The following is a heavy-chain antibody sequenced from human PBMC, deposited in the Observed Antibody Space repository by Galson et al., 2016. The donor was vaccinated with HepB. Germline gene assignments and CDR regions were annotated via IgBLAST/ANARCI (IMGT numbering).Heavy chain of an antibody. J-gene: IGHJ4*02. CDR3: AKCPPGTRGSLDS. D-gene: IGHD1-14*01. V-gene: IGHV3-23*01. CDR1: GFTFNSYA. CDR2: ISDYGHAT. Sequence: LRLSCAGSGFTFNSYAMNWVRQAPGTGLEWISLISDYGHATYYADPVRGRLSIARDNSKNTLYLQMNSLRADDTAVYYCAKCPPGTRGSLDSWGQGTLVTVSA.